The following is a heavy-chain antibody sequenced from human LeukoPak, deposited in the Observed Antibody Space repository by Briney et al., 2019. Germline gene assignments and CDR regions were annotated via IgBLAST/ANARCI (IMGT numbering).Heavy chain of an antibody. V-gene: IGHV4-34*01. Sequence: PSETLSLTCAVYGGSSSGYYWSWIRQPPGKGLEWIGEINHSGSTNYNPSLKSRVTISVDTSKNQFSLKLSSVTAADTAVYYCARGRPGVVRGVIGDFDYWGQGTLVTVSS. D-gene: IGHD3-10*01. CDR3: ARGRPGVVRGVIGDFDY. CDR1: GGSSSGYY. CDR2: INHSGST. J-gene: IGHJ4*02.